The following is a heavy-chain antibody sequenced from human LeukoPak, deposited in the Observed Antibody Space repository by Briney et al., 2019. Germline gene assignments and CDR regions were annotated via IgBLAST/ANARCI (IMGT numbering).Heavy chain of an antibody. V-gene: IGHV3-48*04. J-gene: IGHJ4*02. CDR2: ISGRGNTI. CDR1: GFTFSSYN. Sequence: GGSLRLSCAASGFTFSSYNMNWVRQAPGKGLEWVSYISGRGNTIKYADSVKGRFTISRDNGKNSLYLHMSSLRAEDTAVYCARDPPALEDFDYWGQGTQVNVSS. CDR3: ARDPPALEDFDY.